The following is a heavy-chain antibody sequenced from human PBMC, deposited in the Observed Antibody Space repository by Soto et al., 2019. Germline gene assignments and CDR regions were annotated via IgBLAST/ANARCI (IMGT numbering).Heavy chain of an antibody. Sequence: GGSLRLSCAASGFTFSSYEMNWVRQAPGKGLEWVSYISSSGSTIYYADSVKGRFTISRDNAKNSLYLQMNSLRAEDTAVYYCVTYPWLVHSSAFDYWGQGTLVTVSS. D-gene: IGHD6-19*01. CDR1: GFTFSSYE. V-gene: IGHV3-48*03. CDR2: ISSSGSTI. J-gene: IGHJ4*02. CDR3: VTYPWLVHSSAFDY.